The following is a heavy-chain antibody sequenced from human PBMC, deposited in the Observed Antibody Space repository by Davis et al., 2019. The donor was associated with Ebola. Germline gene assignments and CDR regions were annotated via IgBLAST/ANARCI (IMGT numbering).Heavy chain of an antibody. V-gene: IGHV4-59*01. CDR2: IYYSGST. Sequence: MPSETLSLTCTVSGGSISSYYWSWIRQPPGKGLESIGYIYYSGSTNYNPSLKSRITISVDTSKNQFSLKLSSVTAADTAEYYCARDTVTTGFDYWGQGTLVTVSS. CDR1: GGSISSYY. CDR3: ARDTVTTGFDY. D-gene: IGHD4-11*01. J-gene: IGHJ4*02.